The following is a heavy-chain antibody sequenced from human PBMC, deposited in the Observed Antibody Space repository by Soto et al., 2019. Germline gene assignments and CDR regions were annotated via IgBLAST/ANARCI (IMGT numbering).Heavy chain of an antibody. D-gene: IGHD4-4*01. V-gene: IGHV3-30*18. CDR3: AKDLGTTVGFDY. CDR1: GFTFSSYG. J-gene: IGHJ4*02. Sequence: QVQLVESGGGVVQPGRSPRLSCAASGFTFSSYGMHWVRQAPGKGLERVAVISYDGSNKYYADSVKGRFTISRDNSKNTLYLQMNSLRAEDTAVYYCAKDLGTTVGFDYWGQGTLVTVSS. CDR2: ISYDGSNK.